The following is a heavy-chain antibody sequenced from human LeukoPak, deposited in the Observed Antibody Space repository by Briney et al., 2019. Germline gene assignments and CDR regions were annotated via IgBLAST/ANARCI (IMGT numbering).Heavy chain of an antibody. J-gene: IGHJ4*02. D-gene: IGHD3-22*01. CDR3: ARGLSYQLYYYDSSGYPY. Sequence: SETLSLTCTVSGYSISSGYYWSWIRQPPGKGLEWIGEINHSGSTNYNPSLKSRVTISVDTSKNQFSLKLSSVTAADTAVYYCARGLSYQLYYYDSSGYPYWGQGTLVTVSS. CDR2: INHSGST. CDR1: GYSISSGYY. V-gene: IGHV4-38-2*02.